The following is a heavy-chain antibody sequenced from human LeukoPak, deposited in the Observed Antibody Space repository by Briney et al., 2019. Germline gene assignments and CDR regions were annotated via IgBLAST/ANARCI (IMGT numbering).Heavy chain of an antibody. D-gene: IGHD6-13*01. CDR3: ARYLGQQLVDY. CDR2: IYYSGST. V-gene: IGHV4-59*01. J-gene: IGHJ4*02. CDR1: GGSISSYY. Sequence: SETLSLTCTVSGGSISSYYWSWIRQPPGKGLEWIGYIYYSGSTNYNPSLKSRVTISVDTSKNQFSLKLSSVTAADTAVYYCARYLGQQLVDYWGQGTLVTVSS.